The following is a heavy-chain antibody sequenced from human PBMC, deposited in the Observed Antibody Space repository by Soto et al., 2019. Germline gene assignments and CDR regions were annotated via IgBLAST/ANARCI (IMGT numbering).Heavy chain of an antibody. CDR3: ASYGSYSSSWYYFDY. D-gene: IGHD6-13*01. CDR1: GDTLTELS. V-gene: IGHV1-24*01. J-gene: IGHJ4*02. Sequence: ASVKVSCKVSGDTLTELSMHWVRQAPGKGLEWMGGFDPEDGETIYAQKFQGRVTMTEDTSTDTAYMELSSLRSEDTAVYYCASYGSYSSSWYYFDYWGQGTLVTVSS. CDR2: FDPEDGET.